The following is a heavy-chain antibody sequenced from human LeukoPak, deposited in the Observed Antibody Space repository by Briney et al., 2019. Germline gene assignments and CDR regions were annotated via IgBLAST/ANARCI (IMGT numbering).Heavy chain of an antibody. CDR3: ARDLPGGDGIDV. D-gene: IGHD3-16*01. Sequence: PSETLSLTCTVSGGSISSSSYYWGWIRQPPGKGLEWIGSIYYSGSTYYNPSLKSRVTISVDTSKNQFSLKLSSVTAADTAVYYCARDLPGGDGIDVWGQGTTVTVSS. CDR2: IYYSGST. CDR1: GGSISSSSYY. J-gene: IGHJ6*02. V-gene: IGHV4-39*07.